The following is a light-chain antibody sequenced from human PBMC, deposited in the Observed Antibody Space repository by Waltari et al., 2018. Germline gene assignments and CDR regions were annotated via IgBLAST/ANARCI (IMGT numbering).Light chain of an antibody. V-gene: IGLV2-11*01. J-gene: IGLJ2*01. Sequence: QSALTQPRSVSGSPGHSVTLSCTGTSSDVGGDNYVSWYQQHPGKAPKLMIYDVTKRPSGVPDRFSGSKSGNTASLTISGLQAEDEADYFCCSYAGTSTFHVIFGGGTTLTVL. CDR1: SSDVGGDNY. CDR3: CSYAGTSTFHVI. CDR2: DVT.